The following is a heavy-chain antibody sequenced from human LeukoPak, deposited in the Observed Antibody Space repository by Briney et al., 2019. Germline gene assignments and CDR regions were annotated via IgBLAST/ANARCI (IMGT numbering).Heavy chain of an antibody. D-gene: IGHD6-6*01. Sequence: GGSLRLSCAASGFTFSSYAMSWVRQAPGKGLEWVSAISGSGGSTYYADSVKGRFTISRDNAKNSLYLQMNSLRAEDTAVYFCARDPRHSSSDGMDVWGQGTTVTVSS. CDR3: ARDPRHSSSDGMDV. CDR1: GFTFSSYA. CDR2: ISGSGGST. V-gene: IGHV3-23*01. J-gene: IGHJ6*02.